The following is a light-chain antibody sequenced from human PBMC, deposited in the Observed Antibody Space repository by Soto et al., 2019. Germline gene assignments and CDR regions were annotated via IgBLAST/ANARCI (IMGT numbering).Light chain of an antibody. CDR3: SSYTSSSTYV. J-gene: IGLJ1*01. Sequence: SVLTQPDSLSGSPGQSITISCTGTSSDVGGYNYVSWYQQHPGKAPKLMIYDVSNRPSGVSNRFSGSKSGNTASLTISGLQAEDEADYYCSSYTSSSTYVFGTGTKVTVL. CDR1: SSDVGGYNY. CDR2: DVS. V-gene: IGLV2-14*01.